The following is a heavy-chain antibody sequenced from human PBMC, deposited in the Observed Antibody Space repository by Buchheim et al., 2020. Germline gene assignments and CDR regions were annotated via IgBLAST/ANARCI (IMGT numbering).Heavy chain of an antibody. Sequence: EVQLVEAGGGLVQPGGSLRLSCVASGFTFGRYWMHWVRQTPGEGLVWVSRMSGDGSTTAYADSVKGRFTSSRDNAKNTLYLQMNSLRVEDTAVYYCARFATITVAGTYYSSAMDVWGRGTT. D-gene: IGHD6-19*01. CDR2: MSGDGSTT. J-gene: IGHJ6*02. CDR3: ARFATITVAGTYYSSAMDV. V-gene: IGHV3-74*01. CDR1: GFTFGRYW.